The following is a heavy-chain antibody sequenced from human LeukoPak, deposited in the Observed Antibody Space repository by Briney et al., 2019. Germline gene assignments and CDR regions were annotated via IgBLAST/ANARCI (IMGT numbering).Heavy chain of an antibody. CDR2: ISTSNSYI. CDR1: GFTFSSYP. D-gene: IGHD2-8*01. Sequence: GGSLRLSCGASGFTFSSYPMNWVRQAPGKGLEWVSSISTSNSYIYYADSVRGRFTISRDNAKNSLYLQMNSLRAEDTALYYCSTDPRLLIYWGHGTLVTVSS. CDR3: STDPRLLIY. V-gene: IGHV3-21*04. J-gene: IGHJ4*01.